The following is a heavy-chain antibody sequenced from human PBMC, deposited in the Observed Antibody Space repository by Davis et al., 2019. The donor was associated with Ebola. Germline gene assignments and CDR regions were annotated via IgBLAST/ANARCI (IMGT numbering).Heavy chain of an antibody. D-gene: IGHD6-13*01. Sequence: GESLKISCAASGFTFNIFDMHWVRQAPGRGLEWVAFVRSHGSDDHYADSVKGRFTISRDNSKNTLYLQMNSLRAEDTALYYCAKNIAAAGTYDGGAYYFDYWGQGTLVTVSS. V-gene: IGHV3-30*02. CDR1: GFTFNIFD. CDR2: VRSHGSDD. J-gene: IGHJ4*02. CDR3: AKNIAAAGTYDGGAYYFDY.